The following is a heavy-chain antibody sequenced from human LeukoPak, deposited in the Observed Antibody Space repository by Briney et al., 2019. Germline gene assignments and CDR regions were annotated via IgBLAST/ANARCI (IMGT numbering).Heavy chain of an antibody. D-gene: IGHD2-2*01. V-gene: IGHV1-69*04. J-gene: IGHJ5*02. CDR2: IIPILGIA. CDR3: AREGPYCSSTSCYAGGYNWFDP. Sequence: GAPVKVSCKASGGTFSSYAISWVRQAPGQGLEWMGRIIPILGIANYAQKFQGRVTITADKSTSTAYMELSSLRSEDTAVYYCAREGPYCSSTSCYAGGYNWFDPWGQGPRSPSPQ. CDR1: GGTFSSYA.